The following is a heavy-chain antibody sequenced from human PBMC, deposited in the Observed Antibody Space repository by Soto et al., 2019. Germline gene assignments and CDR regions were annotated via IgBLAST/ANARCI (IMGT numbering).Heavy chain of an antibody. V-gene: IGHV1-3*01. CDR3: ARGDYYDIHDY. J-gene: IGHJ4*02. D-gene: IGHD3-22*01. CDR2: INAGNGNT. Sequence: QVQLVQSGAEVKKPGASVKVSCKASGYTFTGYAIHWVRQAPGQRLEWMGWINAGNGNTKYSQKFQGRVTITRDTSASTAYMELSSLRSEDTAVYYCARGDYYDIHDYWGQGTLVTVPS. CDR1: GYTFTGYA.